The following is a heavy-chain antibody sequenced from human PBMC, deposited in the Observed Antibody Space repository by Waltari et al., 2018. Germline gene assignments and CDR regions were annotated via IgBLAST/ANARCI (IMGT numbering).Heavy chain of an antibody. CDR1: GFSFNTYW. J-gene: IGHJ4*02. CDR3: ARDGELSGAIPFDY. Sequence: EVRLMESGGGLVQPGGSLRPSCAASGFSFNTYWMSWVRQAPGKGLEWVANIKGDGNVKHYVDSVRGRFTISRDNARSSLYLQMDSLRAEDTAVYYCARDGELSGAIPFDYWGQGTLVTVSS. CDR2: IKGDGNVK. D-gene: IGHD1-26*01. V-gene: IGHV3-7*01.